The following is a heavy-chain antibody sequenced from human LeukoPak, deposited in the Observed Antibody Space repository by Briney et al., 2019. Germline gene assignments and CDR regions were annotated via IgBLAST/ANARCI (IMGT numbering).Heavy chain of an antibody. V-gene: IGHV3-53*01. D-gene: IGHD4/OR15-4a*01. CDR3: ARRPGAYSHPSDY. CDR2: IYSDNT. CDR1: GFTVSSNS. Sequence: GGSLRLSCTVSGFTVSSNSMSWVRQAPGKGLEWVSFIYSDNTHYSNSVKGRFTISRDNSKNTLYLQMNSLRAEDTAVYYCARRPGAYSHPSDYWGQGTLVTVSS. J-gene: IGHJ4*02.